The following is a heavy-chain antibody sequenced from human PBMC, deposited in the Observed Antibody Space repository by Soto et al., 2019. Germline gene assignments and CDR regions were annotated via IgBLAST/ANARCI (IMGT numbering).Heavy chain of an antibody. V-gene: IGHV1-18*01. CDR3: ARATYCTNGVCLQISNYYFDY. CDR2: ISAYNGNT. D-gene: IGHD2-8*01. J-gene: IGHJ4*02. CDR1: GYTFTSYG. Sequence: GASVKVSCKASGYTFTSYGISWVRQAPGQGLEWMGWISAYNGNTNYAQKLQGRVTMTTDTSTSTAYMELRSLRSDDTAVYYCARATYCTNGVCLQISNYYFDYWGQGTLVTVSS.